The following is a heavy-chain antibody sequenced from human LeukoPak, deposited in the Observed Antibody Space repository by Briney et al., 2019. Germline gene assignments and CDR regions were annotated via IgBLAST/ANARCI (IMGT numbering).Heavy chain of an antibody. V-gene: IGHV1-2*06. Sequence: ASVKVSCKASGYIFTDYYIHWVRQAPGQGHEWMGRINPNSGGTNFAQKFQGRVTMTRDTSISTAYMELSRLRSDDTAVYYCASTAIYGDSAFDYWGQGTLVTVSS. D-gene: IGHD4-17*01. CDR1: GYIFTDYY. CDR2: INPNSGGT. CDR3: ASTAIYGDSAFDY. J-gene: IGHJ4*02.